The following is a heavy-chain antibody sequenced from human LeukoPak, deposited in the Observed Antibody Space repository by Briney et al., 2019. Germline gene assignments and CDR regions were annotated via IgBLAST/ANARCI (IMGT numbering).Heavy chain of an antibody. CDR1: GFTFSTYW. V-gene: IGHV3-30*18. Sequence: PGGSLRLSCAASGFTFSTYWMHWVRQAPGKGLEWVAVISYDGNNKYYADSVKGRFTISRDNSKSTLYVQMNSLRVEDTAVYYCAKEVTAAGGNFEYWGQGTLVTVSS. J-gene: IGHJ4*02. CDR3: AKEVTAAGGNFEY. CDR2: ISYDGNNK. D-gene: IGHD6-13*01.